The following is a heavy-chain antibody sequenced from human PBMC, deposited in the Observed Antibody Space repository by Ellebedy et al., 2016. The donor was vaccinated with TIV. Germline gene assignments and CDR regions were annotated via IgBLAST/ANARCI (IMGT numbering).Heavy chain of an antibody. CDR2: INPNSGGT. D-gene: IGHD5-18*01. CDR3: ASDNRGNSYGLVFDY. Sequence: AASVKVSCKASGYTXXXYYIXXVRXXXCQGLLWIGWINPNSGGTNYAQKLQGRVTMTTDTSTSTVYMELSSLRSEDTAVYYCASDNRGNSYGLVFDYWGQGTLVTVSS. V-gene: IGHV1-2*02. CDR1: GYTXXXYY. J-gene: IGHJ4*02.